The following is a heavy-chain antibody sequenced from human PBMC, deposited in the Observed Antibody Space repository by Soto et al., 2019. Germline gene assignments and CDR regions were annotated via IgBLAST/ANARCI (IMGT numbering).Heavy chain of an antibody. CDR2: TSYDGNNK. J-gene: IGHJ5*02. Sequence: PGGSLRLSCTTSACPFSRFAMHWVRQAPGKGLEWMAVTSYDGNNKYYADSVKGRFTISRDNSKNTLFLLIHSLRVEDTAVYYCARDGESHYGEGAFDPWGQGTLVTVSS. CDR3: ARDGESHYGEGAFDP. D-gene: IGHD3-10*01. V-gene: IGHV3-30-3*01. CDR1: ACPFSRFA.